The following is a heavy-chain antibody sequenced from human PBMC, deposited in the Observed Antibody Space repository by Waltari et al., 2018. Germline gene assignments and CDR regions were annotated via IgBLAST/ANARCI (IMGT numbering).Heavy chain of an antibody. CDR1: GFTFSSYA. CDR3: AKDGSRDKYSSGRCLDY. J-gene: IGHJ4*02. D-gene: IGHD6-19*01. Sequence: EVQLLESGGGLVQPGGSLRLSCAASGFTFSSYAMSWVRQAPGQGLEWVSAISGSGGSTYYADSVKGRFTISRDNSKNTLYLQMNSLRAEDTAVYYCAKDGSRDKYSSGRCLDYWGQGTLVTVSS. V-gene: IGHV3-23*01. CDR2: ISGSGGST.